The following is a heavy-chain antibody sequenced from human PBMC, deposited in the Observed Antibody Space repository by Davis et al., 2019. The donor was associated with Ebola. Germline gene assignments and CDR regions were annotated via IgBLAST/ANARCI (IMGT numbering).Heavy chain of an antibody. D-gene: IGHD1-26*01. CDR2: IYSDGSGT. CDR1: GFTFSNYW. CDR3: ARAGSGSYFDNFDC. J-gene: IGHJ4*02. V-gene: IGHV3-74*01. Sequence: GESLKISCAASGFTFSNYWMHWVRQVPGNVLLCVSRIYSDGSGTAYADSVKGRFIISRDNAKNSLYLQLNSLRVEDTAVYYCARAGSGSYFDNFDCWGQGILVTVSS.